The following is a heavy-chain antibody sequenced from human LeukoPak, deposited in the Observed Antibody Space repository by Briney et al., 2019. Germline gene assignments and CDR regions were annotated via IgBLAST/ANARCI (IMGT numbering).Heavy chain of an antibody. D-gene: IGHD4-17*01. Sequence: SQTLSLTCTVSGGSISSGDYYWSWTRQPPGKGLEWIGYIYYSGSTYYNPSLKSRATISVDTSKNQFSLKLSSVTAADTAVYYCARVPYGDYVGYWGQGTLVTVSS. CDR3: ARVPYGDYVGY. V-gene: IGHV4-30-4*08. CDR2: IYYSGST. J-gene: IGHJ4*02. CDR1: GGSISSGDYY.